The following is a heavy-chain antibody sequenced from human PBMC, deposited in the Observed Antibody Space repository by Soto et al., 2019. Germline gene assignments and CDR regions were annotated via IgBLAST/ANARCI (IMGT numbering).Heavy chain of an antibody. CDR3: AREPKFGETGYYGMDV. J-gene: IGHJ6*02. CDR1: GFTFSSYG. Sequence: GGSLRLSCAASGFTFSSYGMHWVRQAPGKGLEWVAVIWYDGSNKYYADSVKGRFTISRDNSKNTLYLQMNSLRAEDTAVYYCAREPKFGETGYYGMDVWGQGTTVTVSS. V-gene: IGHV3-33*01. D-gene: IGHD3-10*01. CDR2: IWYDGSNK.